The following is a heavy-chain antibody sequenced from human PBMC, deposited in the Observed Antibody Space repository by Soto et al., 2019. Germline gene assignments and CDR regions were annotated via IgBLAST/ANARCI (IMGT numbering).Heavy chain of an antibody. CDR1: GYTFTTHN. CDR3: VRYGVEAAY. CDR2: MNPNSGTT. Sequence: GPSVKVSCKASGYTFTTHNINWVRQATGQGLEWMGWMNPNSGTTGYAQKFQDRITLTRDTSKTTAYMELSSLTSDDTAVYFCVRYGVEAAYWGQGTQVTVSS. D-gene: IGHD2-8*01. J-gene: IGHJ4*01. V-gene: IGHV1-8*02.